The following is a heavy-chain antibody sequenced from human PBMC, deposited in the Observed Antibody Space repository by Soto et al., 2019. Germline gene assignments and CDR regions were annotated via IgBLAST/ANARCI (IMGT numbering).Heavy chain of an antibody. D-gene: IGHD4-17*01. CDR2: IIPALGTA. J-gene: IGHJ2*01. CDR1: GGTFSSHT. CDR3: ARPAFGDDWYFDL. Sequence: QDRLVQSGAEVKKPGSSVKVSCKAYGGTFSSHTFSWVRQAPGQGLEWMGRIIPALGTATYGQKFQGRVTITADESATTVYMDLNSSRSQDTAVYYCARPAFGDDWYFDLWGCGPLVTVSS. V-gene: IGHV1-69*08.